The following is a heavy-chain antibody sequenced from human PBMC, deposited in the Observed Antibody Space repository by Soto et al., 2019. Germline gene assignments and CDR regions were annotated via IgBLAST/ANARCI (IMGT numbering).Heavy chain of an antibody. D-gene: IGHD1-1*01. Sequence: QVQLVESGGGVVQPGRSLRLSCAASGFTFSSYGMHWVRQAPGKGLEWVAVISYDGSNKYYADSVKGRFTISRDNSKNTLYLQMNSLRVEDTAVYYCAKGPPEGEQPAGFDYWGQGTLVTVSS. CDR2: ISYDGSNK. CDR1: GFTFSSYG. J-gene: IGHJ4*02. V-gene: IGHV3-30*18. CDR3: AKGPPEGEQPAGFDY.